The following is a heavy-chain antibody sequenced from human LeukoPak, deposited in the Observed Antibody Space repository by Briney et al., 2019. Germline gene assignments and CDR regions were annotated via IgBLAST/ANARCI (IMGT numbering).Heavy chain of an antibody. CDR3: ARDSLSREGTSTIFDY. CDR2: ISSSSSYI. CDR1: GFTFSSYS. Sequence: PGGSLRLSCAASGFTFSSYSMNWVRQAPGKGLEWVSSISSSSSYIYYADSVKGRFTISGDNAKNSLYLQMNSLRAEDTAVYYCARDSLSREGTSTIFDYWGQGTLVTVSS. J-gene: IGHJ4*02. D-gene: IGHD3-16*02. V-gene: IGHV3-21*01.